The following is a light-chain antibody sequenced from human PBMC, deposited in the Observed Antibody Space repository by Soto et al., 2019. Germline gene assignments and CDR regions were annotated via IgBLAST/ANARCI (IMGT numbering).Light chain of an antibody. J-gene: IGLJ2*01. CDR1: SSDVCGYNY. CDR2: DVS. Sequence: QSVLTQPASVSGSPGQSITISCTGTSSDVCGYNYVSWYQQHPGKAPKLMIYDVSNRPSGVSNRFSGSKSGNTASLPISGLQAEDEADYYCSSYTSSSTVVFGGGTKLTVL. CDR3: SSYTSSSTVV. V-gene: IGLV2-14*01.